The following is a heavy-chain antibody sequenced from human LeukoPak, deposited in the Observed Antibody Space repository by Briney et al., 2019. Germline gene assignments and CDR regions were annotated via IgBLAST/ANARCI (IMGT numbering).Heavy chain of an antibody. Sequence: PGGSLRLSCAASGFTVSSNYMSWVRQAPGKGLEWVSVIYSGGSTYYADSVKGRFTISRDNSKYTLYLQMNSLRAEDTAVYYCARDDLGPDAFDIWGQGTMVTVSS. V-gene: IGHV3-53*01. CDR3: ARDDLGPDAFDI. CDR2: IYSGGST. CDR1: GFTVSSNY. J-gene: IGHJ3*02.